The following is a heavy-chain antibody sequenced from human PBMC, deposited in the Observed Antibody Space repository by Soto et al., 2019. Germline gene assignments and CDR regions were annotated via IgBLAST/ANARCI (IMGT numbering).Heavy chain of an antibody. CDR3: ARGSWDDVSGHYYIDV. Sequence: PSQTLPLTGASSGDQVSRDSAAWNWIRPTPSRGLEWLGRIYYRSKWLNTYEVSVNSRITISPDTSKNQFSLQLSSVTPEDTAVYYCARGSWDDVSGHYYIDVWDEGTTVTVSS. D-gene: IGHD5-12*01. CDR1: GDQVSRDSAA. CDR2: IYYRSKWLN. J-gene: IGHJ6*03. V-gene: IGHV6-1*01.